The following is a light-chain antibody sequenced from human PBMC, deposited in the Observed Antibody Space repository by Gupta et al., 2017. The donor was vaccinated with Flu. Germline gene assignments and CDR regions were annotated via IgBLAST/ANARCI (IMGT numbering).Light chain of an antibody. CDR2: DAT. CDR1: QSVDNY. Sequence: SPATLSLSPGERATLSCRASQSVDNYLAWYQQKPGQAPRLLIFDATNRATGIPTRFSGSGSGTDFTLTISSLEPEDFAVYYCQQRSKWLTFGGGTKVEIK. J-gene: IGKJ4*01. CDR3: QQRSKWLT. V-gene: IGKV3-11*01.